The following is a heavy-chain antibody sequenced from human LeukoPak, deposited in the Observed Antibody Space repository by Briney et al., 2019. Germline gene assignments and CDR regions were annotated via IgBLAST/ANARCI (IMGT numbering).Heavy chain of an antibody. CDR2: IYYSGST. CDR1: GGSVSSYY. Sequence: PSETLSLTCTVSGGSVSSYYWSWIRQPPGKGLEWIGYIYYSGSTNYNPSLKSRVTISVDTSKNQFSLKLSSVTAADTAVYYCARYSGYDLAIDYWGQGTLVTVSS. V-gene: IGHV4-59*02. CDR3: ARYSGYDLAIDY. J-gene: IGHJ4*02. D-gene: IGHD5-12*01.